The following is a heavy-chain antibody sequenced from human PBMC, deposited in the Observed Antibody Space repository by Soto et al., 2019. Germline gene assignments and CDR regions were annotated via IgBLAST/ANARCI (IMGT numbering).Heavy chain of an antibody. CDR1: GFTLSSYW. CDR3: ARDPRLTSPFGEPHFDY. J-gene: IGHJ4*02. CDR2: INSDGSST. Sequence: GGSLRLSCAASGFTLSSYWMHWVRQAPGKGLVWVSRINSDGSSTSYADSVKGRFTISRDNAKNTLYLQMNSLRAEDTAVYYCARDPRLTSPFGEPHFDYWGQGTLVTVSS. V-gene: IGHV3-74*01. D-gene: IGHD3-10*01.